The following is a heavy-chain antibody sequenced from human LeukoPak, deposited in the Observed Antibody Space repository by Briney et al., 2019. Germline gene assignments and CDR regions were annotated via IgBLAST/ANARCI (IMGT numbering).Heavy chain of an antibody. CDR3: AKSSYYDSSGYYREYYFDY. Sequence: GGSLRLSCAASGFTFSSYGMHWVRQAPGKGLEWVAVIWYDGSNKYYADSVKGRFTISRDNSKNTLYLQMNSLRAEDTAVYYCAKSSYYDSSGYYREYYFDYWGRGTLVTVSS. D-gene: IGHD3-22*01. CDR2: IWYDGSNK. J-gene: IGHJ4*02. CDR1: GFTFSSYG. V-gene: IGHV3-33*06.